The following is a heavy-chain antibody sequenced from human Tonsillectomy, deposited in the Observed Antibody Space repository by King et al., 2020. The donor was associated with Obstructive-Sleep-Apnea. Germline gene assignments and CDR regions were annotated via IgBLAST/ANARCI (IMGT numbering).Heavy chain of an antibody. D-gene: IGHD3-3*01. CDR2: ISSSSSTI. Sequence: VQLVESGGGLVQPGGSLRLSCAASGFTFSSYSMNWVRQAPGKGLEWVSYISSSSSTIYYADSVKGRFTISRDNAKNSLYLQMNSLRAEDTAVYYCARGEIYDFWSCYYDYWGEGTLVTVSS. CDR3: ARGEIYDFWSCYYDY. CDR1: GFTFSSYS. V-gene: IGHV3-48*04. J-gene: IGHJ4*02.